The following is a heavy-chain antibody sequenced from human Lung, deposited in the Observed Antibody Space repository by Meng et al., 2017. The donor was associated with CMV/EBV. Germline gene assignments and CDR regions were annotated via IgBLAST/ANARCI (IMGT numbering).Heavy chain of an antibody. Sequence: SQXXSLTXDISGVSTSSNNVACNWIRQSPSRGLEWLGRTYYRYQWYNDYSVSVKSRITINPDTSKNQFSLHLNSVTPGDTAVYYCARDRGFVVVTSGNCFDPXGQGXLVTVSS. CDR2: TYYRYQWYN. J-gene: IGHJ5*02. D-gene: IGHD2-21*02. CDR3: ARDRGFVVVTSGNCFDP. V-gene: IGHV6-1*01. CDR1: GVSTSSNNVA.